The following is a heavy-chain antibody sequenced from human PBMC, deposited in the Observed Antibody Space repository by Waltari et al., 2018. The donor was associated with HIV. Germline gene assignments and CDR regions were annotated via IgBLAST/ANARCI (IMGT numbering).Heavy chain of an antibody. Sequence: IQLQQSGPGLMQPSQTLSLTCVISADSVSSNTAAWTWISQSPSRGREWLGRTYYWKKWYHDYTVSLKTRMTLSAYASKNQFSLELRSLTFDDSAMYYCAKGAFSGRTSGMFDYWGQGALVTVSS. CDR2: TYYWKKWYH. CDR3: AKGAFSGRTSGMFDY. D-gene: IGHD3-10*01. V-gene: IGHV6-1*01. CDR1: ADSVSSNTAA. J-gene: IGHJ4*02.